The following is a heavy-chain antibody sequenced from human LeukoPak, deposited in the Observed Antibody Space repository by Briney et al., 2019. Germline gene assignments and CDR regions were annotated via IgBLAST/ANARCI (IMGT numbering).Heavy chain of an antibody. J-gene: IGHJ5*02. Sequence: PSETLSLTCTVSGGSISSYYWSWIRQPAGKGLEWIGRIYTSGSTNYNPSLKSRVTMSVDTSKNQFSLKLSSVTAADTAVYYCARDRGLERLFYNWFDPWGQGTLVTVSS. CDR3: ARDRGLERLFYNWFDP. D-gene: IGHD3-3*01. CDR1: GGSISSYY. V-gene: IGHV4-4*07. CDR2: IYTSGST.